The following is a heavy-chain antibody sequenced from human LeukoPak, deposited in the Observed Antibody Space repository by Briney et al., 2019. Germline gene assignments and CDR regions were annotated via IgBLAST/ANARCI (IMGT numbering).Heavy chain of an antibody. D-gene: IGHD3-3*01. Sequence: GASVKVSCKASAYTFTEYYIHWVRQAPGQGLEWMGWINPNSGGTNYAQKFQGRVTMTRDTSISTAYMELSRLRSDDTAVYYCAKLNDHCSGYHPFDYWGQGTLVTVSS. V-gene: IGHV1-2*02. J-gene: IGHJ4*02. CDR1: AYTFTEYY. CDR2: INPNSGGT. CDR3: AKLNDHCSGYHPFDY.